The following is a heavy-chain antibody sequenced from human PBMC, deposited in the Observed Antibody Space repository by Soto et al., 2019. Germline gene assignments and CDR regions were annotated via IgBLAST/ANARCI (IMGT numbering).Heavy chain of an antibody. CDR2: ISYDGSNK. CDR1: GFTFSSYA. J-gene: IGHJ4*02. D-gene: IGHD1-26*01. CDR3: ARGPLAWELRGHLNY. V-gene: IGHV3-30-3*01. Sequence: QVQLVESGGGVVQPGRSLRLSCAASGFTFSSYAMHWVRQAPGKGLEWVAVISYDGSNKYYADSVKGRFTISRDNSKNTLYLQMNSLRAQDTAVYYCARGPLAWELRGHLNYWGQGTLVTVSS.